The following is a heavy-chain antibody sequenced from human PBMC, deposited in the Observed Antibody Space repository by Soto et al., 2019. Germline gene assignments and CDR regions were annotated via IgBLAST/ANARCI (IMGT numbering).Heavy chain of an antibody. Sequence: QVQLVQSGAEVEKPGASVKVSCKASGYTFTGHYMHWVRQAPGQGLEWMGWINPNTGDTYYAQNFQGWATMTRDTSINTAYMELSRLRSDDTAVYYCARGEVSVRNGRYYFDYWGQGTLVTVSS. J-gene: IGHJ4*02. D-gene: IGHD4-4*01. CDR1: GYTFTGHY. CDR2: INPNTGDT. CDR3: ARGEVSVRNGRYYFDY. V-gene: IGHV1-2*04.